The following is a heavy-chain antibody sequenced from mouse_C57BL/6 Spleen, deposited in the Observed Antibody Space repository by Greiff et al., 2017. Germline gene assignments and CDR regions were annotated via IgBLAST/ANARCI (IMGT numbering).Heavy chain of an antibody. CDR2: ISYDGSN. Sequence: VQLQQSGPGLVKPSQSLSLTCSVTGYSITSGYYWNWIRQFPGNKLEWMGYISYDGSNNYNPSLKNRISITRDTAKNQFFLKLNSVTTEDTATYYCERDGDLLQRFAYWGQGTLVTVSA. J-gene: IGHJ3*01. CDR3: ERDGDLLQRFAY. D-gene: IGHD2-1*01. V-gene: IGHV3-6*01. CDR1: GYSITSGYY.